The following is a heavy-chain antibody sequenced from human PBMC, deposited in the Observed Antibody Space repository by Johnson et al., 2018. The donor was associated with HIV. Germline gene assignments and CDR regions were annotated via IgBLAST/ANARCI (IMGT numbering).Heavy chain of an antibody. CDR3: AKGGSYYVNAFDI. CDR2: ISGSGGST. J-gene: IGHJ3*02. Sequence: VQLVESGGGVVRPGGSLRLSCAASGFTFSSYAMSWVRQAPGKGLEWVSAISGSGGSTYYADSVKGRFTISRDNSKHTLYLQMNSLRAEDTAVYSCAKGGSYYVNAFDIWGQGTMVTVSS. V-gene: IGHV3-23*04. CDR1: GFTFSSYA. D-gene: IGHD1-26*01.